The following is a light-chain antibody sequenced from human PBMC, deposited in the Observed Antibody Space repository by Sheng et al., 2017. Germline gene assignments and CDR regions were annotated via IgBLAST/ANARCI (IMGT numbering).Light chain of an antibody. CDR2: DAS. CDR3: QQRSNWPPYT. Sequence: EVTLTQSPGTLSLSPGERATLSCRASQSVSSGYLAWYQQKPGQAPRLLIYDASNRATGIPARFSGSGSGTDFTLTISSLEPEDFAVYYCQQRSNWPPYTFGQGTKLEIK. J-gene: IGKJ2*01. CDR1: QSVSSGY. V-gene: IGKV3-11*01.